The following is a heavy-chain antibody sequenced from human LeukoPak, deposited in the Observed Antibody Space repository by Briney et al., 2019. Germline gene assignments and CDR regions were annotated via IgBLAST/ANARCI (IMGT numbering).Heavy chain of an antibody. V-gene: IGHV1-8*01. CDR1: GYTFTSYD. D-gene: IGHD1-26*01. CDR3: ARGRRGRWELLSVY. J-gene: IGHJ4*02. Sequence: GASVTVSFTASGYTFTSYDINWVRQATGQGLEWMGWMNPNSGNTGYAQKFQGRVTMTRNTSISTAYMELSSLRSEDTAVYYCARGRRGRWELLSVYWGQGTLVTVSS. CDR2: MNPNSGNT.